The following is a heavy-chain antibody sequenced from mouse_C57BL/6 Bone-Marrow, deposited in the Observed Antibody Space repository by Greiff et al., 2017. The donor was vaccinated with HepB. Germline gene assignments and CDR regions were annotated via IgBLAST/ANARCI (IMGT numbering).Heavy chain of an antibody. CDR3: ARGYYYGSSLAWFAY. CDR1: GFTFSDYG. CDR2: ISSGSSTI. D-gene: IGHD1-1*01. J-gene: IGHJ3*01. V-gene: IGHV5-17*01. Sequence: VQLQQSGGGLVKPGGSLKLSCAASGFTFSDYGMHWVRQAPEKGLEWVAYISSGSSTIYYADTVKGRFTISRDNAKNTLFLQMTSLRSEDTAMYYCARGYYYGSSLAWFAYWGQGTLVTVSA.